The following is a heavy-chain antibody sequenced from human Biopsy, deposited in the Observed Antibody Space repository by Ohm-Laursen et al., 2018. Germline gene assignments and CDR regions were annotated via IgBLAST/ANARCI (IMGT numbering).Heavy chain of an antibody. V-gene: IGHV4-59*11. CDR1: GGTFNGHY. CDR3: ARGSNDFGGLYFPR. J-gene: IGHJ4*02. D-gene: IGHD4-23*01. Sequence: TLSLTCSVSGGTFNGHYWSWIRQPPGKGLEWIGHSSYTGYTSYNASLKSRVTISEDTSRNHFSLRLSSLTAADTAVYYCARGSNDFGGLYFPRWGQGTLLTVSS. CDR2: SSYTGYT.